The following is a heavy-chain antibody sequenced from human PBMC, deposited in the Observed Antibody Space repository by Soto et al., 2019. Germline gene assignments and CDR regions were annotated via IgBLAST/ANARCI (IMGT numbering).Heavy chain of an antibody. V-gene: IGHV3-30*18. CDR3: AKGSQEKVSLYYVLDV. CDR1: GFSFSSYG. D-gene: IGHD3-10*02. J-gene: IGHJ6*02. CDR2: ISHDGSEK. Sequence: QVQLVESGGGVVQPGRSLRLSCAASGFSFSSYGMHWVRQAPGKGLEWVAVISHDGSEKSYADSVRGRFTISRDNSKNTLYLQMNSLSTEDTTVYFCAKGSQEKVSLYYVLDVWCQGTTVTV.